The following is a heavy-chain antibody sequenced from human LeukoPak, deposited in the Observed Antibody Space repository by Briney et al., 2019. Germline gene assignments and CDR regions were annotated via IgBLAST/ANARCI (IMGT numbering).Heavy chain of an antibody. CDR3: ARDRVPRGYYHSSDY. V-gene: IGHV3-21*01. CDR1: GFTFSTYS. CDR2: ISTSSSYI. D-gene: IGHD3-22*01. Sequence: PGGSLRLSCAASGFTFSTYSMNWVRQAPGKGLEWVSSISTSSSYIYYIDSVKGRFTISRDNAKNSLYLQVNSLRAEDTAVYYCARDRVPRGYYHSSDYWGQGTLVTVSS. J-gene: IGHJ4*02.